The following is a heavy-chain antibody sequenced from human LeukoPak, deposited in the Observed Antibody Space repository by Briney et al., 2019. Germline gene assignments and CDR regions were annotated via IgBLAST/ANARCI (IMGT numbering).Heavy chain of an antibody. Sequence: KTSETLSLTCTVSGGSISSSSYYWGWIRQPPGKGLEWIGSIYYSGSTYYNPSLKSRVTISVDTSKNQFSLKLSSVTAADTAVYYCARRRPHSYYYGSGSYSGDFDYWGQGTLVTVSS. CDR3: ARRRPHSYYYGSGSYSGDFDY. D-gene: IGHD3-10*01. V-gene: IGHV4-39*01. CDR2: IYYSGST. J-gene: IGHJ4*02. CDR1: GGSISSSSYY.